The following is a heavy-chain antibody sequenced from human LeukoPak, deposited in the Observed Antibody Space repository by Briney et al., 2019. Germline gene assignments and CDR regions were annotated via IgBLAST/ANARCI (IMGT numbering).Heavy chain of an antibody. CDR3: ARGKGVDSSGYYYYYYGMDV. D-gene: IGHD3-22*01. V-gene: IGHV1-8*01. CDR2: MNPNSDNT. Sequence: ASVKVSCKASGYTFTSYDINWVRQATGQGLEWMGWMNPNSDNTGYAQKFQGRATMTRNTSISTAYMELSSLRSEDTAVYYCARGKGVDSSGYYYYYYGMDVWGQGTTVTVSS. CDR1: GYTFTSYD. J-gene: IGHJ6*02.